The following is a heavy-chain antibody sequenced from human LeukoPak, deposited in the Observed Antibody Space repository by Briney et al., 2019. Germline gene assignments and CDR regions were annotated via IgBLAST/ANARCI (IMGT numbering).Heavy chain of an antibody. CDR1: GFTFSSYS. Sequence: NPGGVLRLSCAASGFTFSSYSMNWVRQAPGKGREWVSSISSSSSYIYYADSVKGRFTISRDNAKNSLYLQMNSLRAEDTAVYYCAKGRANWDPGDAFDIWGQGTMVTVSS. V-gene: IGHV3-21*01. D-gene: IGHD7-27*01. CDR2: ISSSSSYI. CDR3: AKGRANWDPGDAFDI. J-gene: IGHJ3*02.